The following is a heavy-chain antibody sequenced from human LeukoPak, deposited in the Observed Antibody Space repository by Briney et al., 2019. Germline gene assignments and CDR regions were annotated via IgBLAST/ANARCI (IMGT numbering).Heavy chain of an antibody. CDR1: GDSVSRSDSY. J-gene: IGHJ3*02. Sequence: SETLSLTCSVSGDSVSRSDSYWDWIRQPPGKGLEWIGTIYYSGSTYYNPSLKSRVTISVDTSKNQFSLKLSSVTAADTAVYYCAADSVYGLDAFDIWGQGTMVTVSS. V-gene: IGHV4-39*07. CDR3: AADSVYGLDAFDI. D-gene: IGHD1-14*01. CDR2: IYYSGST.